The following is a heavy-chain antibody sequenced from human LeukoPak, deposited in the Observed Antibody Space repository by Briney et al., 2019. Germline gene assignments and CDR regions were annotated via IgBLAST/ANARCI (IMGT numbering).Heavy chain of an antibody. CDR2: ISYDGSNK. CDR1: GFTFSSYA. Sequence: PGRSLRLSCAASGFTFSSYAMHWVRQAPGKGLEWVAVISYDGSNKYYADSVKGRFTISRDNSKNTLYLQMNSLRAEDTAVYYCARGFAPAYWGQGTLVTVSS. CDR3: ARGFAPAY. V-gene: IGHV3-30-3*01. D-gene: IGHD3-3*01. J-gene: IGHJ4*02.